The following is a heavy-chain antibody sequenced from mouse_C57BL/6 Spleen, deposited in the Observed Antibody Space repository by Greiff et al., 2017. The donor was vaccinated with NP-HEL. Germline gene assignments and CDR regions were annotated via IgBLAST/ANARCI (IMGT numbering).Heavy chain of an antibody. D-gene: IGHD1-1*01. CDR2: ISSGSSTI. V-gene: IGHV5-17*01. CDR1: GFTFSDYG. J-gene: IGHJ1*03. CDR3: ARRAYYYGSSSDWYFDV. Sequence: EVKLMESGGGLVKPGGSLKLSCAASGFTFSDYGMHWVRQAPEKGLEWVAYISSGSSTIYYADTVKGRFTISRDNAKNTLFLQMTSLRSEDTAMYYCARRAYYYGSSSDWYFDVWGTGTTVTVSS.